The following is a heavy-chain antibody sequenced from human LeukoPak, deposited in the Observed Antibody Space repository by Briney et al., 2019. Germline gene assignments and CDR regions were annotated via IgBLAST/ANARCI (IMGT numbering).Heavy chain of an antibody. D-gene: IGHD2-21*01. CDR1: EFTFNNAW. V-gene: IGHV3-15*01. J-gene: IGHJ4*02. Sequence: GGSLRLSCAASEFTFNNAWMSWVRQAPGKGLEWVGRIRSKTEGGTKDYAARVKGRFIISRDDSKNTLYLEMNSLKTEDTAVYYCTTDPAGDFREHVDYWGQGTLVSVSS. CDR2: IRSKTEGGTK. CDR3: TTDPAGDFREHVDY.